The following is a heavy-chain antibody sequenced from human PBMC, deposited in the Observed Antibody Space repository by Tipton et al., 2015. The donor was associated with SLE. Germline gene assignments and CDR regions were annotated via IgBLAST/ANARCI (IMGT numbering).Heavy chain of an antibody. V-gene: IGHV1-2*02. Sequence: QLVQSGPEVKKPGASVKVSCKTSGYTFSVFLIHWIRQAPGQGLEWMGWINPRSGVTKYAQRFQGRVTLTSDTSINTAYLDLSRLRSDDTAVYYCARDNSPEFDYWGQGTLVTVSS. D-gene: IGHD2/OR15-2a*01. CDR2: INPRSGVT. CDR1: GYTFSVFL. J-gene: IGHJ4*02. CDR3: ARDNSPEFDY.